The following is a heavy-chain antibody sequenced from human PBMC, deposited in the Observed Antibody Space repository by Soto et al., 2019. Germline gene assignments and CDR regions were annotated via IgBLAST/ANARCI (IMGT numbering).Heavy chain of an antibody. J-gene: IGHJ4*02. CDR1: GFTFSSYA. CDR2: ISGSGGST. CDR3: AKGARITIFGVVPLFDY. Sequence: EVQLLESGGGLVQPGGSLRLSCAASGFTFSSYAMSWVRQAPGKGLEWVSAISGSGGSTYYADSGEGRFTISRDNSKITLYLQMNSLSAEDTAVYYFAKGARITIFGVVPLFDYWGQGTLVTVSS. V-gene: IGHV3-23*01. D-gene: IGHD3-3*01.